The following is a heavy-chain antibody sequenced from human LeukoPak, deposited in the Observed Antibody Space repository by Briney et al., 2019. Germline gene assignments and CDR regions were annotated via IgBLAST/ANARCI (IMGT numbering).Heavy chain of an antibody. Sequence: PSETPSLTCTVSGGSISSGSYYWSWIRQPAGKGLEWIGRIYTSGSTNHNPSLKSRVTISVDTSKNQFSLKLSSVTAVDTALYYCARDSLLPSAMGYYYMDVWGKGTTVSVSS. CDR3: ARDSLLPSAMGYYYMDV. CDR1: GGSISSGSYY. CDR2: IYTSGST. D-gene: IGHD2-2*01. J-gene: IGHJ6*03. V-gene: IGHV4-61*02.